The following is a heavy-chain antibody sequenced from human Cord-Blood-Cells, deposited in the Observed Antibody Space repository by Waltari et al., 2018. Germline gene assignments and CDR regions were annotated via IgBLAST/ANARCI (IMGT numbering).Heavy chain of an antibody. Sequence: EVQLVESGGGLVQPGGSLRLSCAASGFTFSSYEMNWVRQAPGKGLEGVSYISSSGSTIYYAGSVKGRFTISRDNAKNSLYLQMNSLRAEDTAVYYCARRSTGGDYFDYWGQGTLVTVSS. V-gene: IGHV3-48*03. CDR2: ISSSGSTI. J-gene: IGHJ4*02. CDR3: ARRSTGGDYFDY. D-gene: IGHD4-17*01. CDR1: GFTFSSYE.